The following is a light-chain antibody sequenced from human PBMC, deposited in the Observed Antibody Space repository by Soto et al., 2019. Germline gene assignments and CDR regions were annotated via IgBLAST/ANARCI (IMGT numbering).Light chain of an antibody. CDR2: DAS. Sequence: SQSPAAQSLSTGERAIPSSRASQSVSSYLAWYQQKPGQAPRLLIYDASNRATGIPARFSGSGSGTDLTLTISSLEPEDFAVYYCQQRSNWPLPFGGGTKVDI. CDR3: QQRSNWPLP. CDR1: QSVSSY. V-gene: IGKV3-11*01. J-gene: IGKJ4*01.